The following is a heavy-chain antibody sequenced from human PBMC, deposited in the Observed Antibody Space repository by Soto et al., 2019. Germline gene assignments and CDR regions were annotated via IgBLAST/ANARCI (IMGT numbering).Heavy chain of an antibody. CDR3: ASMVRGSNIDYYHDMDV. J-gene: IGHJ6*03. V-gene: IGHV1-18*01. CDR1: GYTFTSHG. CDR2: ISASNGDT. D-gene: IGHD3-10*01. Sequence: QVQLVQSGAVMKKPGASVKVSCKASGYTFTSHGLSWVRQAPGQGLEWMGWISASNGDTNYAQKYQGRVTVTTDTSTSTGYMELRSLRSEDTAVYYCASMVRGSNIDYYHDMDVGGGGTTVTVSS.